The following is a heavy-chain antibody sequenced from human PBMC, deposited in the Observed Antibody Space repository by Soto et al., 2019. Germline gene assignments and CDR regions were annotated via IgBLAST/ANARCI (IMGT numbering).Heavy chain of an antibody. Sequence: SVTVPFTASGYTFTRYDVSWVRQATVQGLDGMGWMNPNSGNTGYAQKFQGRVTMTRNTSISTAYMELSSLRSEDTAVYYCARLGKFGWLVLGDYYYGMDVWGQGTTVTVS. CDR1: GYTFTRYD. CDR2: MNPNSGNT. D-gene: IGHD6-19*01. CDR3: ARLGKFGWLVLGDYYYGMDV. V-gene: IGHV1-8*01. J-gene: IGHJ6*02.